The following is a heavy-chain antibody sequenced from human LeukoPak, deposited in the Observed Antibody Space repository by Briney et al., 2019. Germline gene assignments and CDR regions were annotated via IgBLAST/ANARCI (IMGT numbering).Heavy chain of an antibody. D-gene: IGHD2-2*02. CDR2: INHSGST. Sequence: PSETLSLTCAVYGGSFSGYYWSWIRQPPGKGLEWIGEINHSGSTNYNPSLKSRVTISVDTSKNQFSLKLSSVTAADTAVYYCARLDIVVVPAAISLLYYYGMDVWGKGTTVTVSS. V-gene: IGHV4-34*01. CDR3: ARLDIVVVPAAISLLYYYGMDV. J-gene: IGHJ6*04. CDR1: GGSFSGYY.